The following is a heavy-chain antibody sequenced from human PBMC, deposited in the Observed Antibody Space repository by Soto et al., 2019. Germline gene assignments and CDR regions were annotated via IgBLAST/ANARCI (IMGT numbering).Heavy chain of an antibody. J-gene: IGHJ4*02. CDR1: GYSFTDYY. D-gene: IGHD3-10*01. CDR3: ARDAPGEHLFDH. Sequence: QVQLVQSGAEVKKPGASVKVSCKASGYSFTDYYIHWVRQAPGQGLEWLGWISPHSGGTNYARKLQGWIPMTKDTSISTVYLELSRLSSDDTAVYYCARDAPGEHLFDHWGQGTMGTVSS. CDR2: ISPHSGGT. V-gene: IGHV1-2*04.